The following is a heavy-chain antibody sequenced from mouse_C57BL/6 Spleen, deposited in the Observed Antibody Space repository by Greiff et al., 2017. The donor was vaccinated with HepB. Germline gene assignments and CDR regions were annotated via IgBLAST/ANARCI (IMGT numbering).Heavy chain of an antibody. V-gene: IGHV5-17*01. CDR3: ARRSNYYYYFDY. J-gene: IGHJ2*01. CDR1: GFTFSDYG. CDR2: ISSGSSTI. D-gene: IGHD2-5*01. Sequence: DVKLVESGGGLVKPGGSLKLSCAASGFTFSDYGMHWVRQAPEKGLEWVAYISSGSSTIYYAATVKGRFTISRDNAKNTLFLQMTSLRSEDTAMYYCARRSNYYYYFDYWGQGTTLTVSS.